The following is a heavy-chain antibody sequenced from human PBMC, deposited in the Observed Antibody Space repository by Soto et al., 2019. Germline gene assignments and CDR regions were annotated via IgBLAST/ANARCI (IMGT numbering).Heavy chain of an antibody. V-gene: IGHV4-61*01. Sequence: QVQLQESGPGLVKPSETLSLTCTVSGGSVSSGSYYWSWIRQPPGKGLEWIGYIYSSGSTNSNPSLKSRVIISVDTSKNQFSLKVSSVTAADTAVYYCARGPYGPFDYWGQGTLVTVSS. CDR3: ARGPYGPFDY. CDR1: GGSVSSGSYY. J-gene: IGHJ4*02. CDR2: IYSSGST. D-gene: IGHD3-10*01.